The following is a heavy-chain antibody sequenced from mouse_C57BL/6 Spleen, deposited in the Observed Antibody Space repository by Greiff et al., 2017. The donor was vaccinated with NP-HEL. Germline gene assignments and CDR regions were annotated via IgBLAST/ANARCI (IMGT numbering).Heavy chain of an antibody. V-gene: IGHV1-42*01. J-gene: IGHJ4*01. D-gene: IGHD1-1*01. CDR2: INPSTGGT. Sequence: EVQLQESGPELVKPGASVKLSCKASGYSFTGYYMNWVKQSPEQSLEWIGEINPSTGGTSYNQKFKAKATLTVDKSSSTAYMQLKSLTSEDSAVYYCARRGLYGSTFYAMDYWGQGTSVTVSS. CDR3: ARRGLYGSTFYAMDY. CDR1: GYSFTGYY.